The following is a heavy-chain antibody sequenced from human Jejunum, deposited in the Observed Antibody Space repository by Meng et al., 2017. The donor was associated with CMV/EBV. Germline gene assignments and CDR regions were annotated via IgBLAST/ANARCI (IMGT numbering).Heavy chain of an antibody. CDR1: FRSYA. V-gene: IGHV3-30-3*01. CDR2: ISFDGSSK. J-gene: IGHJ6*02. CDR3: ARVRSTSFGVIIYALDV. D-gene: IGHD3-3*01. Sequence: FRSYALHWVRQSPGRSLEWVAVISFDGSSKYYADSVRGRFTISRDNSNNTLYLQMNSLRGEDAAVYYCARVRSTSFGVIIYALDVWGQGTTVTVSS.